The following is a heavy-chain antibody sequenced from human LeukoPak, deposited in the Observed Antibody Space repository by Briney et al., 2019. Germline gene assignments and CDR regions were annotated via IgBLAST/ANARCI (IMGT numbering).Heavy chain of an antibody. V-gene: IGHV1-2*02. CDR1: GYTFTGYY. J-gene: IGHJ5*02. Sequence: ASVKVSCKASGYTFTGYYMHWVRQAPGQGLEWMGWINPNSGGTNYAQKFQGRVTMTRDTSISTAYMELSRLRSDDTAVYYCAREEYCSGGSCYSGGWFDPWGQGTLVTVSS. CDR2: INPNSGGT. D-gene: IGHD2-15*01. CDR3: AREEYCSGGSCYSGGWFDP.